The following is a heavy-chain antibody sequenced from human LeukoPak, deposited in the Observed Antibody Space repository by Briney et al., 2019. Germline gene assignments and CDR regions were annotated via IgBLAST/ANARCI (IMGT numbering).Heavy chain of an antibody. CDR1: GYSFTSYW. CDR2: IYPGDSDT. CDR3: ARDGNYDILTGYYVPDYYYYMDV. D-gene: IGHD3-9*01. Sequence: GESLKISCKGSGYSFTSYWIGWVRQMPGKGLEWMGIIYPGDSDTRYSPSFQGQVTISADKSISTAYLQWSSLKASDTAMYYCARDGNYDILTGYYVPDYYYYMDVWGKGTTVTISS. J-gene: IGHJ6*03. V-gene: IGHV5-51*01.